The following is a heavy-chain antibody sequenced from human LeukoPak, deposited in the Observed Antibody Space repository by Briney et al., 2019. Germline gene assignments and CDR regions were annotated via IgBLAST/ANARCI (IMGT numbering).Heavy chain of an antibody. CDR2: IYPGDSDT. J-gene: IGHJ4*02. V-gene: IGHV5-51*01. CDR1: GYTFTNYW. Sequence: GESLKISCKGSGYTFTNYWIGWVRQMPGKGLEFMGIIYPGDSDTRYSPSFQGQVTISVDKSINTAYLQWSSLKASDTAMYYCARRMVAARGGFDYWGQGTLVTVSS. CDR3: ARRMVAARGGFDY. D-gene: IGHD6-6*01.